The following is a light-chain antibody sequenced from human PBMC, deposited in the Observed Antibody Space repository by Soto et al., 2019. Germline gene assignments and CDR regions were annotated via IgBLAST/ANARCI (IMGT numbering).Light chain of an antibody. Sequence: EIVLTQSPATLSLSPGERATLSCRASQSVSSNLAWYQQKPGQAPRLLIYVASTRPTGIPARFSSSGSGSEFTLTISSLQSEDFAVYYCQQHNNLPPYTFGQGTKLEIK. J-gene: IGKJ2*01. CDR3: QQHNNLPPYT. CDR1: QSVSSN. CDR2: VAS. V-gene: IGKV3-15*01.